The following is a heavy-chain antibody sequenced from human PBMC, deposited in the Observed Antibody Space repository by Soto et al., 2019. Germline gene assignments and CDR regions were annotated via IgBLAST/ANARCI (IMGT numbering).Heavy chain of an antibody. CDR1: GFTVSSNY. CDR3: ARARGGAIYYYGMDV. J-gene: IGHJ6*02. V-gene: IGHV3-53*01. Sequence: GGSLRLSCASSGFTVSSNYMTFALQAPVKGLDWVSVIYSGGTTYYADSVKGRFTISRENSKNTLYLQMNSRRAEDGAVYYCARARGGAIYYYGMDVWGQGTTVTVSS. CDR2: IYSGGTT. D-gene: IGHD3-16*01.